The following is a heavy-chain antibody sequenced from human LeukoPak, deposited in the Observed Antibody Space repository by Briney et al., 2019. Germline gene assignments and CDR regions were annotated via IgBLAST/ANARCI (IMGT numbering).Heavy chain of an antibody. CDR2: IYYSGST. J-gene: IGHJ6*03. D-gene: IGHD3-22*01. Sequence: SETLSLTCAVSGGSISSSNWWSWVRQPPGKGLEWIGSIYYSGSTYYNPSLKSRVTISVDTSKNQFSLKLSSVTAADTAVYYCARQYYYDSSGYFVRYYYYYMDVWGKGTTVTISS. CDR1: GGSISSSNW. V-gene: IGHV4-39*01. CDR3: ARQYYYDSSGYFVRYYYYYMDV.